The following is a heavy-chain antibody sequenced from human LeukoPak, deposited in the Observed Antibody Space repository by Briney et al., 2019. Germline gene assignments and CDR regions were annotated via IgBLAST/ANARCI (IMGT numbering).Heavy chain of an antibody. CDR2: INHSGST. CDR3: ARKKVYSGSDDY. CDR1: GGSFSGYY. J-gene: IGHJ4*02. D-gene: IGHD5-12*01. Sequence: SETLSLTCAVYGGSFSGYYWSWIRQPPGKGLEWIGEINHSGSTNYNPSLKSRVTISVDTSKNQFSLKLSSVTAADTAVYYCARKKVYSGSDDYWGQGTLVTVSS. V-gene: IGHV4-34*01.